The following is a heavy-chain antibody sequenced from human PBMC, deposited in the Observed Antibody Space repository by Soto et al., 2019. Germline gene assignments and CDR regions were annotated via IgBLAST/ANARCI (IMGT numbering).Heavy chain of an antibody. V-gene: IGHV3-7*03. J-gene: IGHJ4*02. CDR2: IIKDGSEK. CDR1: EFTCNTYW. Sequence: YLRLSCASSEFTCNTYWMTWVRQAPGKGLEWVANIIKDGSEKSYVDSVKGRFTISRDNAKNSLYLEMNRLRVEDTAVHYCARDWGGLGYWGQGTLVTVSS. CDR3: ARDWGGLGY. D-gene: IGHD3-10*01.